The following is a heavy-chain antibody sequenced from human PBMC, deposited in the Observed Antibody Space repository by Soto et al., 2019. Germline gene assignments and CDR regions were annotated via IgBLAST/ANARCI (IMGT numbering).Heavy chain of an antibody. J-gene: IGHJ5*02. CDR2: IWSDGSNK. CDR3: ARDYDGDYVGWFDP. D-gene: IGHD4-17*01. CDR1: GFTFSSYG. Sequence: QVQLVESGGGVVQPGRSLRLSCAASGFTFSSYGMHWVRQAPGKGLEWVAVIWSDGSNKYYADSVKGRFTISRDNSKNTLYLQMNSLRAEDTAVYYCARDYDGDYVGWFDPWGQGTLVTVSS. V-gene: IGHV3-33*01.